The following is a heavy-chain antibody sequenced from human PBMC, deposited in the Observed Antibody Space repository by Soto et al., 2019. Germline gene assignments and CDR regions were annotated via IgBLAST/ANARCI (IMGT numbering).Heavy chain of an antibody. CDR2: INSDGSST. D-gene: IGHD3-9*01. CDR1: GFTFSSYW. CDR3: AGVADFEENWFDP. V-gene: IGHV3-74*01. Sequence: EVQLVESGGGLVQPGGSLRLSCAASGFTFSSYWMHWVRQAPGKGLVWVSRINSDGSSTSYADSVKGRFTISRDNAKNTLYLQMNSLRAEDTAVYYCAGVADFEENWFDPWGQGTLVTVSS. J-gene: IGHJ5*02.